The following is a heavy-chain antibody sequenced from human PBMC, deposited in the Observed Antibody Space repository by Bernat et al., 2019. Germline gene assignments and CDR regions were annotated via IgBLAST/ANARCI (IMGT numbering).Heavy chain of an antibody. J-gene: IGHJ6*03. D-gene: IGHD6-13*01. CDR3: AKDKVAAAETAYYYYYMDV. CDR1: GFTFSSYS. CDR2: ISWNSGSI. Sequence: EVQLVESGGGLVKPGGSLRLSCAASGFTFSSYSMDWVRQAPGKGLEWVSGISWNSGSIGYADSVKGRFTISRDNAKNSLYLQMNSLRAEDTALYYCAKDKVAAAETAYYYYYMDVWGKGTTVTVSS. V-gene: IGHV3-9*01.